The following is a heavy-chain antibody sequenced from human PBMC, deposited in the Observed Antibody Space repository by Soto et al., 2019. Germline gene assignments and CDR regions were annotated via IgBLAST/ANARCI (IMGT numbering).Heavy chain of an antibody. D-gene: IGHD5-18*01. Sequence: ASETLSLTCTVSGGSISSGDYYWSWIRQPPGEGLEWIGYIYYSGSTYYNPSLKSRVTISVDTSKNQFSLKLSSVTAADTAVYYCSHYSNGRAYDIWGQGTMVTVSS. CDR2: IYYSGST. CDR3: SHYSNGRAYDI. V-gene: IGHV4-30-4*01. J-gene: IGHJ3*02. CDR1: GGSISSGDYY.